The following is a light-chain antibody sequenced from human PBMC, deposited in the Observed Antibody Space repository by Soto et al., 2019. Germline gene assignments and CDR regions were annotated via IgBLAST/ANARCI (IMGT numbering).Light chain of an antibody. CDR2: DAS. Sequence: EIVLAQSPATLSLSPGDRATLSCGASQSVIRSYLAWYHQKPGLAPRLIIYDASNRATGIPARFSGSGSGTDFTLTISSLEPEDYAVYYCQQYNNLPRTFGGGTKVDIK. V-gene: IGKV3D-20*01. CDR1: QSVIRSY. CDR3: QQYNNLPRT. J-gene: IGKJ4*01.